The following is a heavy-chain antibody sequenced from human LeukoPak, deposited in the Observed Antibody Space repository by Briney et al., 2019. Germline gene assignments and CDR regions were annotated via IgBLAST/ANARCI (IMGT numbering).Heavy chain of an antibody. CDR3: ARVVGVDDYGDYFDY. V-gene: IGHV4-39*07. CDR2: ISYSGST. CDR1: GGSISSSGHY. J-gene: IGHJ4*02. Sequence: PSETLSLTCTVSGGSISSSGHYWGWIRQPPGKGLEWIGNISYSGSTYYNPSLKSRVTISVDRSKNQFSLKLSSVTAADTAVYYCARVVGVDDYGDYFDYWGQGTLVTVSS. D-gene: IGHD4-17*01.